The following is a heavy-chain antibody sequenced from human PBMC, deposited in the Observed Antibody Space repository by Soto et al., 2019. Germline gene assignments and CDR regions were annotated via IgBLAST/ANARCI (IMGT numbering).Heavy chain of an antibody. CDR1: GGPIRFYN. CDR3: AKGDSTTHGDSFDI. J-gene: IGHJ3*02. V-gene: IGHV4-59*01. D-gene: IGHD6-13*01. Sequence: SETLSLTCSVSGGPIRFYNWNWIRQSPGKGLEWIGYIYHSGRTNYNPSLKSRVTISVDTSKNQFSLQLSSVTAADTAVYYCAKGDSTTHGDSFDIWGQGTMVT. CDR2: IYHSGRT.